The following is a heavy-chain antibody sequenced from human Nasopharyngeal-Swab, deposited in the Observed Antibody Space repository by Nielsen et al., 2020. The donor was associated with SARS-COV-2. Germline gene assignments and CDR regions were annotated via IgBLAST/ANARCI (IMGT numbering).Heavy chain of an antibody. CDR1: GFTFSSYA. J-gene: IGHJ4*02. CDR2: ISYDGSNK. V-gene: IGHV3-30-3*01. Sequence: GESLKISYAASGFTFSSYAMHWVRQAPGKGLEWVAVISYDGSNKYYADSVKGRFTISRDNSKNTLYLQMNSLRAEDTAVYYCASLLTAMANDYWGQGTLVTVSS. CDR3: ASLLTAMANDY. D-gene: IGHD5-18*01.